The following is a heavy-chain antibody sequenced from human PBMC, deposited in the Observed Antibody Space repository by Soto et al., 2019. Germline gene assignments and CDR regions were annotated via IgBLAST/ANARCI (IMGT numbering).Heavy chain of an antibody. J-gene: IGHJ3*02. D-gene: IGHD3-10*01. Sequence: GGSLRLSCAASGFTFSSYGMHWVRQAPGKGLEWVAVISYDGSNKYYADSVKGRFTISRGNSKNTLYLQMNSLRAEDTAVYYCAKDLITMVRGVMNDAFDIWGQGTMVTVSS. CDR3: AKDLITMVRGVMNDAFDI. V-gene: IGHV3-30*18. CDR2: ISYDGSNK. CDR1: GFTFSSYG.